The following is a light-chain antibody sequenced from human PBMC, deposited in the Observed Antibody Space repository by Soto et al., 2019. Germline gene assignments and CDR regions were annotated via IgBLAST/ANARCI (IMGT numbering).Light chain of an antibody. CDR1: QSVRSH. V-gene: IGKV3-15*01. J-gene: IGKJ5*01. CDR3: QQYNNWPIT. CDR2: GAS. Sequence: EIVMTRSPATLSLSPGERATLSCRASQSVRSHLAWYQQKPGQPPRLLMYGASTRATGIPARFSGSGSGTEFTLTISSLQSEDFAVYYCQQYNNWPITFGQGTRLEIK.